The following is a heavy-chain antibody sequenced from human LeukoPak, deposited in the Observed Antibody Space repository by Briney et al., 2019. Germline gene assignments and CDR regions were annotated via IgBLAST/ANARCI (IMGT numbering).Heavy chain of an antibody. J-gene: IGHJ3*02. D-gene: IGHD1-26*01. CDR1: GGSISSSSYY. CDR3: ARHVIVGATTTALNDAFDI. CDR2: IYYSGST. V-gene: IGHV4-39*01. Sequence: PSETLSLTCTVSGGSISSSSYYWGWIRQPPGKGLEWIGSIYYSGSTYYNPSLKSRVTISVDTSKNQFSLKLSSVTAADTAVYYCARHVIVGATTTALNDAFDIWGQGTMVTVSS.